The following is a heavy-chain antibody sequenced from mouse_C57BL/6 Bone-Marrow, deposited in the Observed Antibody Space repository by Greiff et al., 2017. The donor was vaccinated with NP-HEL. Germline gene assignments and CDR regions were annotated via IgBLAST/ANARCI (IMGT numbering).Heavy chain of an antibody. CDR3: ARSEGTSWFAY. CDR2: IRNKANGYTT. J-gene: IGHJ3*01. Sequence: EVKVEESGGGLVQPGGSLSLSCAASGFTFTDYYMSWVRQPPGKALEWLGFIRNKANGYTTEYSASVKGRFTISRDNSQSILYLQMNALRAEDSATYYCARSEGTSWFAYWGQGTLVTVSA. V-gene: IGHV7-3*01. CDR1: GFTFTDYY.